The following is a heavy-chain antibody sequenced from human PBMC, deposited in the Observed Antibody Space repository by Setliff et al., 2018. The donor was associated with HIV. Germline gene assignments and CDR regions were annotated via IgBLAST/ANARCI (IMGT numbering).Heavy chain of an antibody. J-gene: IGHJ3*02. CDR2: INPKSDGT. Sequence: ASVKVSCKASGYSFTDYYIHWVRQAPGQGLEWMGWINPKSDGTNYAQKFQGWITMTRDTSISTAYMELSRLRSEDTAVYYCARAHSSSAHDAFDIWGQGTMVTVS. D-gene: IGHD6-13*01. CDR3: ARAHSSSAHDAFDI. CDR1: GYSFTDYY. V-gene: IGHV1-2*04.